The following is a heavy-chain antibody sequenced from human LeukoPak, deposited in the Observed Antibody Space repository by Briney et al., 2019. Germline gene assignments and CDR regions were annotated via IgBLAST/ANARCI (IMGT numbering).Heavy chain of an antibody. CDR3: ARDIQWPTPTLYGTDY. V-gene: IGHV1-2*02. D-gene: IGHD5-12*01. CDR2: INPNSGGT. CDR1: VYTFTGYY. J-gene: IGHJ4*02. Sequence: ASVTVSCTASVYTFTGYYMHWVRQAPGQGLEWMGWINPNSGGTNYAQKFQGRVTMTRDTSISTAYMELSRLRSDDTAVYYCARDIQWPTPTLYGTDYWGQGTLVTVSS.